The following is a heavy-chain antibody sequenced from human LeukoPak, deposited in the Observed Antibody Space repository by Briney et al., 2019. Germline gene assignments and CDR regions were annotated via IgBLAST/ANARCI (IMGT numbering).Heavy chain of an antibody. CDR3: AREGVVGAYGHFDY. CDR1: GGSFSGCY. J-gene: IGHJ4*02. V-gene: IGHV4-34*01. D-gene: IGHD2-15*01. Sequence: SETLSLTCAVYGGSFSGCYWSWIRQPPGKGLEWIGEINHSGSTNYNPSLKSRVTISVDTSKNQFSLKLSSVTAADTAVYYCAREGVVGAYGHFDYWGQGTLVTVSS. CDR2: INHSGST.